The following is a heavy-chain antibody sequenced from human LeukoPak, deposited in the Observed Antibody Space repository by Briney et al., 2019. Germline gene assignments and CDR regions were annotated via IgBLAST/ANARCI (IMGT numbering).Heavy chain of an antibody. J-gene: IGHJ4*02. D-gene: IGHD3-22*01. Sequence: GESLKISCTGSGYSFTSYWIGWVRQTPGKGLGRMGIIYPGDSDTRYSPSFQGQVTISADTSITTSYLLWSILTASDAAIYYGARRYYDSSGYLFDYWGQGTLVSVSS. CDR3: ARRYYDSSGYLFDY. CDR1: GYSFTSYW. CDR2: IYPGDSDT. V-gene: IGHV5-51*01.